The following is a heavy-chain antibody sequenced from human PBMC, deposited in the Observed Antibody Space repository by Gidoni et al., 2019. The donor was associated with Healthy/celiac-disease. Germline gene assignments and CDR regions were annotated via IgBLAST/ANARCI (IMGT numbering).Heavy chain of an antibody. CDR2: IKSKTDGGTT. D-gene: IGHD5-18*01. Sequence: EVQLVESGGGLVKPGGSLRLSCAASGFTFSHAWMSGVRQAPGKGLEWVGRIKSKTDGGTTDYAAPVKGRFTISRDDSKNTLYLQMNSLKTEDTAVYYCTTDRMSGYSYGRGKFQHWGQGTLVTVSS. V-gene: IGHV3-15*01. CDR1: GFTFSHAW. CDR3: TTDRMSGYSYGRGKFQH. J-gene: IGHJ1*01.